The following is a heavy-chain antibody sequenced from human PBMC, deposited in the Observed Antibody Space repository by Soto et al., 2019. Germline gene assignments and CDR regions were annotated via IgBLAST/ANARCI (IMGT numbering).Heavy chain of an antibody. CDR2: IYYSGST. Sequence: QVQLQESGPGLVKPSQTLSLTCTVSGGSISSGDYYWSWIRQPPGKGLEWIGYIYYSGSTYYNPSLKSRVTISVDTFKNQFSLKLSSVTAADTAVYYCARDQRDYGDHRWFDPWGQGTLVTVSS. V-gene: IGHV4-30-4*01. CDR1: GGSISSGDYY. J-gene: IGHJ5*02. CDR3: ARDQRDYGDHRWFDP. D-gene: IGHD4-17*01.